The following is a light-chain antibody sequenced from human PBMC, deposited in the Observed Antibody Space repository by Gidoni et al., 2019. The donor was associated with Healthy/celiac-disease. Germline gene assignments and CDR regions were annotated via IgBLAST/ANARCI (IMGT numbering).Light chain of an antibody. CDR2: GKN. V-gene: IGLV3-19*01. CDR3: NSRDSSGNHPHVV. J-gene: IGLJ2*01. Sequence: SSELTQDPAVSVALGQTVRITCQGDSLRSYYANWYQQKPGQAPVLVIYGKNNRPSGIPDRFSGSSSGNTASLTITGAQAEDEADYYCNSRDSSGNHPHVVFGGGTKLTVL. CDR1: SLRSYY.